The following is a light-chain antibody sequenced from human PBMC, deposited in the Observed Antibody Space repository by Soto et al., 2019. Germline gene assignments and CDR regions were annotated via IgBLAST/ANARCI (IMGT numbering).Light chain of an antibody. V-gene: IGLV2-14*01. CDR3: SSYRKTTFPHVV. CDR1: SSDIGADDF. Sequence: QSALTQPASVSESPGQSITISCTGTSSDIGADDFVSWYQHHPDKTPKLIIFEVTYRPTGISHRFSASKSGNTASLTISGLEAEDEAFYYCSSYRKTTFPHVVFGGGTQLTVL. J-gene: IGLJ2*01. CDR2: EVT.